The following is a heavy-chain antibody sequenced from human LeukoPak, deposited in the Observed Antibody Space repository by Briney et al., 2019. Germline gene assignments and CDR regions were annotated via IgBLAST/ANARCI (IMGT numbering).Heavy chain of an antibody. CDR3: ARVVTYSPNKGYFDY. CDR2: IYHSGST. V-gene: IGHV4-4*02. D-gene: IGHD6-13*01. CDR1: GGSISSSYW. Sequence: SETLSLTCGVSGGSISSSYWWSWVRQPPGKGLEWIGEIYHSGSTNYNPSLKSRVTISMDKSKNQFSLNLSSVTAADTAVYYCARVVTYSPNKGYFDYWGQGTLVTVSS. J-gene: IGHJ4*02.